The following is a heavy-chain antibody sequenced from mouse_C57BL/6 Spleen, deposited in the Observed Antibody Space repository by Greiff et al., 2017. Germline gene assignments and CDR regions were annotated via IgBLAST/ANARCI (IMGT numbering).Heavy chain of an antibody. D-gene: IGHD4-1*01. V-gene: IGHV5-9-1*02. CDR3: TRDPLTGTGYWYFDV. CDR2: ISSGGDYI. J-gene: IGHJ1*03. Sequence: EVQLVESGEGLVKPGGSLKLSCAASGFTFSSYAMSWVRQTPEKRLEWVAYISSGGDYIYYADTVKGRFTISRDNARNTLYLQMSSLKSEDTAMYYCTRDPLTGTGYWYFDVWGTGTTVTVSS. CDR1: GFTFSSYA.